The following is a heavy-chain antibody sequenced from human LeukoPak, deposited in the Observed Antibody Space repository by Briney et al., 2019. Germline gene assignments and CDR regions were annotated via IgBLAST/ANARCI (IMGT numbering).Heavy chain of an antibody. CDR2: ISSSGSTI. V-gene: IGHV3-48*03. CDR3: AELGITMIGGV. J-gene: IGHJ6*04. Sequence: HPGGSLSLSCAASGFTFSSYAMSWVRQAPGKGLEWVSYISSSGSTIYYADSVKGRFTISRDNAKNSLYLQMNSLRAEDTAVYYCAELGITMIGGVWGKGTTVTISS. CDR1: GFTFSSYA. D-gene: IGHD3-10*02.